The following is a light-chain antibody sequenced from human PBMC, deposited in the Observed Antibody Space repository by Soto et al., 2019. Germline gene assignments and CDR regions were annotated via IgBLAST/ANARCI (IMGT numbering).Light chain of an antibody. CDR2: DAS. V-gene: IGKV3-20*01. J-gene: IGKJ4*01. Sequence: DIVLTQSPGTLSLSPGERATLSCRASQSVRSRYLAWYQQKAGQAPRLLIYDASRRATGIPDRFSGSGSGTDFTLTISRLEPEDFAVYYCQQHGSSVTFGGGTKVEIK. CDR1: QSVRSRY. CDR3: QQHGSSVT.